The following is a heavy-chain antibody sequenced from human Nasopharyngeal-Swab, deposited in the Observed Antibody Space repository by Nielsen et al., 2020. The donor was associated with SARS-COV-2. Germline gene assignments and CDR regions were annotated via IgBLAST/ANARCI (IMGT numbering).Heavy chain of an antibody. CDR2: ISYDGSNK. Sequence: GGSLRLSCAASGFTFSSYAIHWVRQAPGKGLEWVAVISYDGSNKYYADSVKGRFTISRDNSKNTLYLQMNSLRAEDTAVYYCARDALPNYYGSGNYYYYGMDVWGQGTTVTVSS. CDR3: ARDALPNYYGSGNYYYYGMDV. V-gene: IGHV3-30-3*01. J-gene: IGHJ6*02. CDR1: GFTFSSYA. D-gene: IGHD3-10*01.